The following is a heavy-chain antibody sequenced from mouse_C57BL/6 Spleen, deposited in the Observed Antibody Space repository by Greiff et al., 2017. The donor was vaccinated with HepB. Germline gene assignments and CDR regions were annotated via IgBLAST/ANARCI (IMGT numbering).Heavy chain of an antibody. D-gene: IGHD2-1*01. CDR1: GFTFSSYG. V-gene: IGHV5-6*02. CDR3: ARHLLSYFDY. Sequence: DVKLVESGGDLVKPGGSPKLSCAASGFTFSSYGMSWVRQTPDKRLEWVATISSGGSYTYYPDSVKGRFTISRDNAKNTLYLQMSSLKSEDTAMYYCARHLLSYFDYWGQGTTLTVSS. CDR2: ISSGGSYT. J-gene: IGHJ2*01.